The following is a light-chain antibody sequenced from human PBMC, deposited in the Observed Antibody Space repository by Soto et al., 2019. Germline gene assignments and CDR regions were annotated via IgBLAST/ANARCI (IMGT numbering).Light chain of an antibody. CDR1: QGISSY. CDR2: AAS. Sequence: DIQLTQSPSFLSASVGDRVTITCRASQGISSYLAWYQQKPGKAPKLLIYAASTLQSGVPSSFSGSGSGTEFTLTISSLQPEVLATYYGQQVNTYLVTFGGATKVEIK. V-gene: IGKV1-9*01. CDR3: QQVNTYLVT. J-gene: IGKJ4*01.